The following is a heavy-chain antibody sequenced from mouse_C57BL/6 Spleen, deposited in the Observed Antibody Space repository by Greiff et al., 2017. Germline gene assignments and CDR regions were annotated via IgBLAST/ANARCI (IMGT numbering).Heavy chain of an antibody. V-gene: IGHV14-2*01. CDR1: GFNIPDYY. CDR2: IAPADGET. CDR3: ARGLTGTWCAY. J-gene: IGHJ3*01. Sequence: EVKLQESGAELVKPGASVKLSCTASGFNIPDYYMHWVKQRTEQGLEWIGRIAPADGETTYAPKFQGKATITADTSAHTADMQRSSLTSEDTAVYYCARGLTGTWCAYGGQGTLVTVAA. D-gene: IGHD4-1*01.